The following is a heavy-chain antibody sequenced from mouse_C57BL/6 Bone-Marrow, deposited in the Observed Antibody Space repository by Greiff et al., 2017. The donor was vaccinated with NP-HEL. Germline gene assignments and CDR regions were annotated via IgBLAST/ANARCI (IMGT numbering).Heavy chain of an antibody. CDR3: ARGYYGSSPYYAMDY. J-gene: IGHJ4*01. CDR2: INPSSGYT. D-gene: IGHD1-1*01. CDR1: GYTFTSYT. Sequence: VKLQESGAELARPGASVKMSCKASGYTFTSYTMHWVKQRPGQGLEWIGYINPSSGYTKYNQKFKDKATLTADKSSSTAYMQLSSLTSEDSAVYYCARGYYGSSPYYAMDYWGQGTSVTVSS. V-gene: IGHV1-4*01.